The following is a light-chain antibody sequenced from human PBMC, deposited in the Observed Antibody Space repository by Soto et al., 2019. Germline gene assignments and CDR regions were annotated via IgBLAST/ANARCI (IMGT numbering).Light chain of an antibody. J-gene: IGKJ1*01. CDR2: WAS. CDR3: QQYDSIPWP. V-gene: IGKV4-1*01. Sequence: DIVMTQSPDSLAVSLGERATINCKSSQSVLYSSNNKNYLAWYQQKPGQPPKLLIYWASTRESGVPDRFSGSGYGTDFTLTISSLQAEDVAVYYCQQYDSIPWPFGQGTRVEIK. CDR1: QSVLYSSNNKNY.